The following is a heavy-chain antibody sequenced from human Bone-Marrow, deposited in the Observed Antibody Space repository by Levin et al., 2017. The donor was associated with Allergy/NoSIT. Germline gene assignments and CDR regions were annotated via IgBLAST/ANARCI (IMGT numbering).Heavy chain of an antibody. D-gene: IGHD3-9*01. Sequence: SETLSLTCNVSGVSIRSGDYYWSWIRQAPGRGLEWIGHIYFSGNAHYSPSLKSRLSISVDTSKNQFALNLSSVTAADTAVYFCARLTFFDVFAGYYFDYWGQGVLLTVSS. CDR1: GVSIRSGDYY. CDR3: ARLTFFDVFAGYYFDY. V-gene: IGHV4-30-4*01. CDR2: IYFSGNA. J-gene: IGHJ4*02.